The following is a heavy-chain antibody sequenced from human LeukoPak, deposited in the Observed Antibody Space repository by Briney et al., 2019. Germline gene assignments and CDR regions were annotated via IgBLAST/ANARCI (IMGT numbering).Heavy chain of an antibody. CDR1: GGSISSYY. J-gene: IGHJ6*03. Sequence: SETLSLTCTVSGGSISSYYWSWIRQPAGKGLEWIGRIYTSGSTNYNPSLKSRVTMSVDTSKNQFSLKLSSVTAADTAVYYCARDVWVVVPAATIYYYYYMDVRGKGTTVTVSS. CDR2: IYTSGST. D-gene: IGHD2-2*01. CDR3: ARDVWVVVPAATIYYYYYMDV. V-gene: IGHV4-4*07.